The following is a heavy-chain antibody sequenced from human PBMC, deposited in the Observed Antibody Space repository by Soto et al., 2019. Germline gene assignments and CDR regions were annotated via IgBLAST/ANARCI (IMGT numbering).Heavy chain of an antibody. CDR2: IIPIRGIA. V-gene: IGHV1-69*02. Sequence: SVKVSCKASGGTFSSYTISWVRQAPGQGLEWVGMIIPIRGIANYAQKFQGRVTMTRDTSTSTVYMELSSLRPEDTALYYCARGSLSGSYVLDYWGQGTLVTVSS. CDR3: ARGSLSGSYVLDY. J-gene: IGHJ4*02. CDR1: GGTFSSYT. D-gene: IGHD1-26*01.